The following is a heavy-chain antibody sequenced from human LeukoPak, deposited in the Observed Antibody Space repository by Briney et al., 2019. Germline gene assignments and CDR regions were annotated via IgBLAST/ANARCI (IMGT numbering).Heavy chain of an antibody. CDR1: GFTFSSYW. V-gene: IGHV3-74*01. CDR2: ITNDGSST. J-gene: IGHJ4*02. CDR3: ARGGRSLDY. D-gene: IGHD3-3*01. Sequence: GGSLRLSCAASGFTFSSYWMHWVRHVPGEGLVWVSRITNDGSSTAHADSVKGRLTISRDNAKNTLYLQMNSLRAEDTAVYYCARGGRSLDYWGQGTLVTVSS.